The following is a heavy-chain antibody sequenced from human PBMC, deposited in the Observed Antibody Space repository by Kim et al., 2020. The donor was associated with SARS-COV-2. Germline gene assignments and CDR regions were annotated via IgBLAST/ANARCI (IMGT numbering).Heavy chain of an antibody. D-gene: IGHD4-17*01. CDR3: AKDSDDYAEGWFDP. J-gene: IGHJ5*02. Sequence: DSVKGRFTISRDNAKNSLYLQRNSLRAEDTALYYCAKDSDDYAEGWFDPWGQGTLVTVSS. V-gene: IGHV3-9*01.